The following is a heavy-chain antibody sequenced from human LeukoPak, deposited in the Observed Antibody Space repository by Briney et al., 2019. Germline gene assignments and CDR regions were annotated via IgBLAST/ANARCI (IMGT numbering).Heavy chain of an antibody. J-gene: IGHJ5*02. CDR1: GGSISSYY. V-gene: IGHV4-59*08. D-gene: IGHD2-15*01. CDR2: IYYSGST. Sequence: SETLSLTCTVSGGSISSYYWSWIRQPPGKGLEWIGYIYYSGSTNYNPSLKSRVTISVDTSKNQFSLKLSSVTAADTAMYYCERQAAGWFDPWGQGTLVTVSS. CDR3: ERQAAGWFDP.